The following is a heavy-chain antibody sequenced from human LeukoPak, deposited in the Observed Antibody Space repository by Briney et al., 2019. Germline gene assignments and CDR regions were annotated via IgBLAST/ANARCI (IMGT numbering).Heavy chain of an antibody. Sequence: GASVTVSCKASGYTFTSYYVHWVRQAPGQGLEWMGLINPSGGSTSYAQKFQGRVTMTRDTSTSTVYMELSSLRSEDTAVYYCARDLPYYGDYAHFDYWGQGTLVTVSS. V-gene: IGHV1-46*01. D-gene: IGHD4-17*01. J-gene: IGHJ4*02. CDR3: ARDLPYYGDYAHFDY. CDR1: GYTFTSYY. CDR2: INPSGGST.